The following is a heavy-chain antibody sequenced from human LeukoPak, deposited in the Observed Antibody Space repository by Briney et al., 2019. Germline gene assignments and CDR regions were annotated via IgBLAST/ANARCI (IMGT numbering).Heavy chain of an antibody. J-gene: IGHJ4*02. CDR1: VFTLWNVC. CDR3: ATDRNWGFFD. V-gene: IGHV3-15*01. CDR2: TRRETEGGTT. Sequence: GGSLRLSCAASVFTLWNVCMRWVRQAPGEGLEWVARTRRETEGGTTVYNVPVKGIITISRDDTKNTLYLQMNSMKDEDTAVYYSATDRNWGFFDWGQGTVVTVSS. D-gene: IGHD7-27*01.